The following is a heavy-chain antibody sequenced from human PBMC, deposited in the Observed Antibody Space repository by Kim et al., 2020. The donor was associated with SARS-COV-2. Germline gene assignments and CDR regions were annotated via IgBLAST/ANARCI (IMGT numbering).Heavy chain of an antibody. CDR1: GFTFSSYG. Sequence: GGSLRLSCAASGFTFSSYGMHWVRQAPGKGLEWVAVIWYDGSNKYYADSVKGRFTISRDNSKNTLYLQMNSLRAEDTAVYYCAKESGEYGSCYSCDYWGQGTLVTVSS. J-gene: IGHJ4*02. CDR3: AKESGEYGSCYSCDY. V-gene: IGHV3-33*06. D-gene: IGHD2-15*01. CDR2: IWYDGSNK.